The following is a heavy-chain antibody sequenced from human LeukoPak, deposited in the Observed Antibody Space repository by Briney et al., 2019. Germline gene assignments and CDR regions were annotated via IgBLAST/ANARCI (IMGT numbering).Heavy chain of an antibody. J-gene: IGHJ6*02. CDR2: ISGSGGST. CDR3: ARPGEYSSGWRPYYYYGMDA. D-gene: IGHD6-19*01. Sequence: GGSLRLSCAASGFTFSSYAMSWVRQAPGKGLEWVSAISGSGGSTYYADSVKGRFTISRDNSKNTLYLQMSSLRAEDTAVYYCARPGEYSSGWRPYYYYGMDAWGQGTTVTVSS. CDR1: GFTFSSYA. V-gene: IGHV3-23*01.